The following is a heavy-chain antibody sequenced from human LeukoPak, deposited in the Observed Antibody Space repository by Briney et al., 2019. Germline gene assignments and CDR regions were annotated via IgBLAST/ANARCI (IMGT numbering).Heavy chain of an antibody. J-gene: IGHJ4*02. V-gene: IGHV4-59*01. Sequence: KPSETLSLTXTVSGGSISSYYWSWIWQTPGKGLEWLGYIYYSGSTNYNPSLKSRVTISVDTSKNQFSLKLSSVTAADTAVYYCARVAFVMTTVTTLYYFDYWGQGTLVTVSS. D-gene: IGHD4-17*01. CDR2: IYYSGST. CDR3: ARVAFVMTTVTTLYYFDY. CDR1: GGSISSYY.